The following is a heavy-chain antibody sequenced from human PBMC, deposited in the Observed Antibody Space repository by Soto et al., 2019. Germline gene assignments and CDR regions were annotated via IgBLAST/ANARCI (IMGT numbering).Heavy chain of an antibody. CDR2: IFQSGST. J-gene: IGHJ5*02. V-gene: IGHV4-4*02. CDR3: ARGRGRYRSSWSWFDP. D-gene: IGHD6-13*01. Sequence: SETLSRTCGVSGGAIRSPYWWTGVRQPPGKGLEWIGEIFQSGSTNYTPSLESRVTISVDKSKNQFSLTLTSVTAADTAVYFCARGRGRYRSSWSWFDPWAQGXLVTVSS. CDR1: GGAIRSPYW.